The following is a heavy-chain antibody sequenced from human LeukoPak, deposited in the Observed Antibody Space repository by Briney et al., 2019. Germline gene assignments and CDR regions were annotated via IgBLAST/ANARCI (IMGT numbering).Heavy chain of an antibody. CDR1: GFTVSSNY. D-gene: IGHD2-15*01. V-gene: IGHV3-53*01. J-gene: IGHJ4*02. Sequence: GGSLRLSCAASGFTVSSNYMSWVRQAPGKGLEWVSVIHSDGSTYYADSVKGRFTISRDNSKNTLYLQMNSLRAEDTAVYYCAREWGSSCSNYFDYWGQGTLVTVSS. CDR3: AREWGSSCSNYFDY. CDR2: IHSDGST.